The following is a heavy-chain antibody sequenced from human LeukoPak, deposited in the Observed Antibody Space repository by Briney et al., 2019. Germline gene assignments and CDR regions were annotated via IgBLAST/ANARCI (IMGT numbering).Heavy chain of an antibody. V-gene: IGHV3-21*01. CDR1: GFTFSSYS. D-gene: IGHD4-17*01. CDR2: ISSSSSYI. J-gene: IGHJ6*02. Sequence: GGSLRLSCAASGFTFSSYSMNWVRQAPGKGLEWVSSISSSSSYIYYADSVKGRFTISRDNAKNSLYLQMNSLRAEDTAVYYCARSPTDYGDYGMDVWGQGTTVTVSS. CDR3: ARSPTDYGDYGMDV.